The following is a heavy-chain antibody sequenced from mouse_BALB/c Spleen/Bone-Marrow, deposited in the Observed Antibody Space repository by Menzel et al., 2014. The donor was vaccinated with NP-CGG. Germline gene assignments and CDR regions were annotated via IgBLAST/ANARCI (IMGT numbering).Heavy chain of an antibody. CDR3: ARGDLSYFDYTMDY. D-gene: IGHD2-10*01. CDR1: GYAFSSFW. CDR2: IFPGDGDT. V-gene: IGHV1-80*01. J-gene: IGHJ4*01. Sequence: QVQLKDSGAELVRPGSSVKISCKASGYAFSSFWMNWVKQRPGQGLEWIGQIFPGDGDTNYNGKFKGKVTLTADKSSSTAYMQLSSLTSEDSAVYFCARGDLSYFDYTMDYWGQGTSVTVSS.